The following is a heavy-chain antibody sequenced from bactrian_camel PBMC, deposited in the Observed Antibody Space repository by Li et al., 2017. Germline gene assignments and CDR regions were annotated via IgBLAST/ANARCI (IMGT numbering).Heavy chain of an antibody. J-gene: IGHJ4*01. CDR1: GFTFSSYW. Sequence: HVQLVESGGGLVQPGGSLRLSCAASGFTFSSYWMYWVRQAPGKGLEWIAVVDNGGEKAFHRDSVQDRFTISRDNAKNTLYLQMNSLKPEDTAMYYCVAAGFDYWGQGTQVTVS. CDR3: VAAGFDY. CDR2: VDNGGEKA. D-gene: IGHD1*01. V-gene: IGHV3S1*01.